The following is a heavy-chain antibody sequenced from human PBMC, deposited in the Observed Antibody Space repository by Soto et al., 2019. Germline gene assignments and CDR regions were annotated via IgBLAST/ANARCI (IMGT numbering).Heavy chain of an antibody. J-gene: IGHJ6*02. Sequence: SLRLSCAASGFTFSSYWMSWVRQAPGKGLEWVANIKQDGSEKYYVDSVKGRFTISRDNAKNSLYLQMNSLRAEDTAVYYCARDGGVEQWLVPGTLYYYYYGMDVWGQGTTVTVSS. CDR3: ARDGGVEQWLVPGTLYYYYYGMDV. D-gene: IGHD6-19*01. CDR2: IKQDGSEK. V-gene: IGHV3-7*01. CDR1: GFTFSSYW.